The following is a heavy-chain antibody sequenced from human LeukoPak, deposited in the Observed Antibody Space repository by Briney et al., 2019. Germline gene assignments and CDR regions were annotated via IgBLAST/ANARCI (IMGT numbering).Heavy chain of an antibody. CDR3: ARLEINDESYFGY. D-gene: IGHD1-1*01. V-gene: IGHV4-31*03. J-gene: IGHJ4*02. CDR1: GGSLSSGGYY. Sequence: SQTLSLTCTVSGGSLSSGGYYWSWIRQHPGKGLEWIGYIYYSGSTNYNPSLKSRVTISVDTSKNQFSLKLSSVTAADTAVYYCARLEINDESYFGYWGQGTLVTVSS. CDR2: IYYSGST.